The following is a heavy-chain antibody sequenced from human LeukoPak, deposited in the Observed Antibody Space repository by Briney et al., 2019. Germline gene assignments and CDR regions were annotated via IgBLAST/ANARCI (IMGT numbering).Heavy chain of an antibody. D-gene: IGHD3-10*01. Sequence: GRSLRLSCAASGFTFSDYYMSWIRQAPGKGLEWVSYISSSSSYTNYADSVKGRFTISRDNAKNSLYLQMNSLRAEDTAVYYCARGQRITMVRGVIPDAFDIWGQGTMVTVSS. CDR3: ARGQRITMVRGVIPDAFDI. CDR1: GFTFSDYY. J-gene: IGHJ3*02. CDR2: ISSSSSYT. V-gene: IGHV3-11*06.